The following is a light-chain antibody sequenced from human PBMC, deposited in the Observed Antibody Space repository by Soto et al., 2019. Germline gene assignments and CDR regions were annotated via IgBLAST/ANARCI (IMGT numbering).Light chain of an antibody. Sequence: EIVLTQSPGTLSVSPGESATLSCRASQSVNSHLAWYQQKPGQAPRLLIYGVSGRATGIPDRFSGSGSGTGLPLTIRRLEAEEFAVDYCQQYGTSPRLAFGGGTKVEIK. CDR3: QQYGTSPRLA. CDR1: QSVNSH. CDR2: GVS. J-gene: IGKJ4*01. V-gene: IGKV3-20*01.